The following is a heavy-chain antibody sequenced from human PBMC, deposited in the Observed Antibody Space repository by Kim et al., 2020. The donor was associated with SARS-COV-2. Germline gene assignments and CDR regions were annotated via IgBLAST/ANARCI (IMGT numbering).Heavy chain of an antibody. D-gene: IGHD2-21*02. J-gene: IGHJ5*02. V-gene: IGHV4-31*03. Sequence: TLSLTCTVSGGSFSSGDFQWSWIRQVPGKGLEWIGYSYYSGSTKYNPSLKSRVTISVDTSKNQFSLTLLSVTAADTAVYYCARHTIVVTAIENWFDPWGQGTLVTVSS. CDR3: ARHTIVVTAIENWFDP. CDR2: SYYSGST. CDR1: GGSFSSGDFQ.